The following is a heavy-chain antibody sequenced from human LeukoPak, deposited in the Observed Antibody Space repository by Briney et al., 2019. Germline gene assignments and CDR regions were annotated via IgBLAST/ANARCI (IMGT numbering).Heavy chain of an antibody. CDR2: ISSSSSYI. CDR1: GFTFSSYS. Sequence: GGSLRLSCAASGFTFSSYSMNWVRQAPGKGLEWVSSISSSSSYIYYADSVKGRFTISSDNAKNSLYLQMNSLRAEDTAVYYCASASSSWAYYFDYWGQGTLVTVSS. V-gene: IGHV3-21*01. J-gene: IGHJ4*02. CDR3: ASASSSWAYYFDY. D-gene: IGHD6-13*01.